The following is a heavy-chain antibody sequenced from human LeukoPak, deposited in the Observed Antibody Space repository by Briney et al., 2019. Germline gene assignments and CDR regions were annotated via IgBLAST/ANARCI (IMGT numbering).Heavy chain of an antibody. Sequence: GGSLRLSCAASGFTFSSYAMHWVRQAPGKGLEWVAVISYDGSNKYYADSVKGRFTISRDNSKNTLYLQMNSLRAEDTAVYYCARDGIYCSGGSCYFGLGDYFDYWGQGTLVTVSS. CDR1: GFTFSSYA. J-gene: IGHJ4*02. CDR3: ARDGIYCSGGSCYFGLGDYFDY. V-gene: IGHV3-30*01. D-gene: IGHD2-15*01. CDR2: ISYDGSNK.